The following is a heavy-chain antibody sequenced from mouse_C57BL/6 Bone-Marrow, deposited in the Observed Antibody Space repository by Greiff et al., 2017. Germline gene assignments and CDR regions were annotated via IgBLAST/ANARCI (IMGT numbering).Heavy chain of an antibody. CDR3: ASYYGSSSYYFDA. D-gene: IGHD1-1*01. Sequence: VQLQQSGPVLVKPGASVKMSCKASGYTFTDYYMNWVKQSHGKSLEWIGVINPYNGGTSYNQKFKGKATLTVDKSSSTAYMALNSLTSEDSAVYYCASYYGSSSYYFDAWGQGTTLTVSS. CDR2: INPYNGGT. J-gene: IGHJ2*01. V-gene: IGHV1-19*01. CDR1: GYTFTDYY.